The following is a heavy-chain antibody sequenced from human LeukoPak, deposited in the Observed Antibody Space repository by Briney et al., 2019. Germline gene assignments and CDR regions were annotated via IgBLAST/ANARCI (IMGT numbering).Heavy chain of an antibody. CDR1: GGSISSSSYY. D-gene: IGHD3-10*01. CDR2: IYYSGST. V-gene: IGHV4-39*07. CDR3: ARTMRMVRGVMIHYGMDV. Sequence: SETLSLTCTVSGGSISSSSYYWGWIRQPPGKGLEWIGSIYYSGSTYYNPSLKSRVTISVDTSKNQFSLKLSSVTAADTAVYYCARTMRMVRGVMIHYGMDVWGQGTTVTVSS. J-gene: IGHJ6*02.